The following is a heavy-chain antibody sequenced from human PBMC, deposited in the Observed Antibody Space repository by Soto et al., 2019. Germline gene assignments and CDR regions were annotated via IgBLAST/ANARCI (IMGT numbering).Heavy chain of an antibody. D-gene: IGHD4-17*01. Sequence: SETLSLTCTVSGGSISSGGYYWSWIRQRPGKGLEWIGYIYYSGTTYYNPSLRSRLTISVDTSKNQFSLNLSSVTAADTAVYYCAREDFGDYCFDAWGQGTLVTVSS. CDR1: GGSISSGGYY. V-gene: IGHV4-31*03. CDR3: AREDFGDYCFDA. J-gene: IGHJ4*02. CDR2: IYYSGTT.